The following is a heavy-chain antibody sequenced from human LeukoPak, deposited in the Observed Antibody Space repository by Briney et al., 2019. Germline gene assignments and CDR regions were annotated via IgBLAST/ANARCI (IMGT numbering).Heavy chain of an antibody. Sequence: TSETLSLTCTVSGGSISSGSYYWSWIRQPAGKGLEWIGRIYTSGSTNYNPSLKSRVTISVDTSKNQFSLKLSSVTAADTAVYYCARHSAYDGGDAFDIWGQGTTVTVSS. J-gene: IGHJ3*02. CDR2: IYTSGST. V-gene: IGHV4-61*02. D-gene: IGHD5-12*01. CDR1: GGSISSGSYY. CDR3: ARHSAYDGGDAFDI.